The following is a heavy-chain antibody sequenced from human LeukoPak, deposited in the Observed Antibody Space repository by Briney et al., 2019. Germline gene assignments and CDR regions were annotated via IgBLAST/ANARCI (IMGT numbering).Heavy chain of an antibody. V-gene: IGHV3-30*01. Sequence: GGSLRLSCAASGFTFSTYAIHWVRQAPGKGLEWVAAISYDGANKYYADSVKGRFTISRDNSKNTLYLQMNSLRAEDTAVCYCARASAQSFPYMDVWGKGTTVTASS. CDR2: ISYDGANK. J-gene: IGHJ6*03. CDR1: GFTFSTYA. CDR3: ARASAQSFPYMDV.